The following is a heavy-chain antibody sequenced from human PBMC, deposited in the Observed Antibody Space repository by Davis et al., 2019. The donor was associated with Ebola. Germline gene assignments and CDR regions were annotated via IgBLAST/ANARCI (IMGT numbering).Heavy chain of an antibody. D-gene: IGHD1-26*01. J-gene: IGHJ4*02. Sequence: PSETLSLTCTVSGGSISSSSYYWGWIRQPPGKGLEWIGSIYYSGSTYYNPSLKSRVTISVDTSKNQFSLKLSSVTAADTAVYYCARRDPWELRAFDYWGQGTLVTVSS. CDR1: GGSISSSSYY. CDR2: IYYSGST. CDR3: ARRDPWELRAFDY. V-gene: IGHV4-39*01.